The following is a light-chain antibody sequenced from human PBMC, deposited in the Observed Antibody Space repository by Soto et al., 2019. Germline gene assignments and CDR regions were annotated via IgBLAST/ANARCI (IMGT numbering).Light chain of an antibody. V-gene: IGKV1-6*01. CDR1: QGIRND. CDR3: LQDYNYPIT. J-gene: IGKJ5*01. CDR2: LAS. Sequence: AIKMTQSPSSLSASVGDRVSLTCRASQGIRNDLGWYQQKPGKAPKLLIYLASSLQSGVPSRFSGSGSGTDFTLTISSLQPEDFATYYCLQDYNYPITFGQGTRLEIK.